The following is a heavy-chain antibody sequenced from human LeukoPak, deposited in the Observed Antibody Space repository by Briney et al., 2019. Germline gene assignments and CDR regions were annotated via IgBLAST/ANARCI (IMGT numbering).Heavy chain of an antibody. Sequence: GGSLRLSCAVSGSAFSHEAMGWVRQLRGGGLEWVSTISPGGGTTYYAESMKGRFTISRYNSKSTLYLEMNSLRVEDTAVYYCTKVRSGSSNWALQVFEYWGQGALVTVSS. V-gene: IGHV3-23*01. CDR1: GSAFSHEA. CDR3: TKVRSGSSNWALQVFEY. D-gene: IGHD4-11*01. CDR2: ISPGGGTT. J-gene: IGHJ4*02.